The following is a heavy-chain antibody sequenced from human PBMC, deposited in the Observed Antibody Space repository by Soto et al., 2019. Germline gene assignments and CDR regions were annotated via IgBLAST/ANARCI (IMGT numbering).Heavy chain of an antibody. CDR2: ITSSSQNI. V-gene: IGHV3-48*01. CDR1: EFTFISYA. Sequence: EVQLVESGGGLVQPGGSLRLSCAASEFTFISYAMNWVRLAPGKGLEWVSYITSSSQNIRYADSVKGRLLISRDNAKNSLYLQLNSLRAGDTAVYYCARDQSRSQVGYSYVDGWGKGRTITVSS. J-gene: IGHJ6*03. CDR3: ARDQSRSQVGYSYVDG. D-gene: IGHD3-10*01.